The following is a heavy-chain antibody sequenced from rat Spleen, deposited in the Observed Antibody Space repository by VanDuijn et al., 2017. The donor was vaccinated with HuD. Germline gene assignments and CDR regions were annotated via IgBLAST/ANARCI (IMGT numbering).Heavy chain of an antibody. CDR2: INSAGTT. CDR1: GHSITSSYR. D-gene: IGHD1-2*01. V-gene: IGHV3-3*01. CDR3: ASLYSSYSLYYFDY. J-gene: IGHJ2*01. Sequence: EVQLQESGPGLVKPSQSLSLTCSVTGHSITSSYRWNWIRKFPGNKLEWMGYINSAGTTNYNPSLKSRISITRDTSKNQFFLQVNSVTTEVTATYYCASLYSSYSLYYFDYWGQGVMVTVSS.